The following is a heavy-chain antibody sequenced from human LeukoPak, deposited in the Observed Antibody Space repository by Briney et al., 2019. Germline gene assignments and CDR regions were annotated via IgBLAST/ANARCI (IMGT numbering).Heavy chain of an antibody. D-gene: IGHD5-12*01. J-gene: IGHJ4*02. CDR1: GFTFSSYA. V-gene: IGHV3-23*01. CDR2: ISGSGGST. CDR3: AKDPPVANHYFDY. Sequence: GGSLRLSCAASGFTFSSYAMSWVRQAPGKGLEWVSAISGSGGSTSYADSVKGRFTISRHNSKNTLYLQMNSLRAEDTAVYYCAKDPPVANHYFDYWGQGTLVTVSS.